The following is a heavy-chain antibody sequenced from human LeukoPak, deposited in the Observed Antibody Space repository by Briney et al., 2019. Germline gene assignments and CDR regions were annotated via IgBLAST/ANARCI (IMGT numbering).Heavy chain of an antibody. Sequence: ASVKVSCKASGYTFTSYYMHWVRQAPGKGLEWMGGFDPEDGETIYAQKFQGRVTMTEDTSTDTAYMELSSLRSEDTAVYYCATDPKWLPRPLVRDSNWFDPWGQGTLVTVSS. CDR1: GYTFTSYY. CDR3: ATDPKWLPRPLVRDSNWFDP. D-gene: IGHD3-22*01. V-gene: IGHV1-24*01. J-gene: IGHJ5*02. CDR2: FDPEDGET.